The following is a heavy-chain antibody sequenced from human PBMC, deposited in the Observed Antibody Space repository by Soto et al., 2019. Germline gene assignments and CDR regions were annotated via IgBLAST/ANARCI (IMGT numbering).Heavy chain of an antibody. V-gene: IGHV3-21*01. CDR2: ISSSSSYI. D-gene: IGHD6-6*01. CDR3: ARSLNIAALADYYYYYMDV. CDR1: GFTFSSYS. Sequence: EVQLVESGGGLVKPGGSLRLSCAASGFTFSSYSMNWVRQAPGKGLEWVSSISSSSSYIYYADSVKGRFTISRDNAKNSLYLQTNSLRAEDTAVYYCARSLNIAALADYYYYYMDVWGKGTTVTVSS. J-gene: IGHJ6*03.